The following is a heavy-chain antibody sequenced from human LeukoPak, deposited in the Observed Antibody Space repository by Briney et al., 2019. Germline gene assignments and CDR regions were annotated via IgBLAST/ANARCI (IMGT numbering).Heavy chain of an antibody. J-gene: IGHJ5*02. CDR2: INHSGST. CDR1: GGSFSGYY. D-gene: IGHD6-13*01. V-gene: IGHV4-34*01. CDR3: ANQPIAAAANWFDP. Sequence: PSETLSLTCAVYGGSFSGYYWCWLRQPPRKALEWIGEINHSGSTNYNPSLKSRVTIPVNTSNNQFSLKLSAVTAADTAVYYCANQPIAAAANWFDPWGQGTLVTVSS.